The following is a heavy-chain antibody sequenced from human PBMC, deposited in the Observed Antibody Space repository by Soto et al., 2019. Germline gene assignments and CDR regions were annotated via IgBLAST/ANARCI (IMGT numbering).Heavy chain of an antibody. CDR3: ARLNFASEDY. J-gene: IGHJ4*02. Sequence: QVQLVQSGAEVKKPGASVKVSCKTSGYTFTSYGISWVRQAPGQGLEWMGWISAYSGDTVYAQKLQGRVTVTTDTSTSTAYMELRSLRYDDTAVYYCARLNFASEDYWGQGTLVTVSS. CDR2: ISAYSGDT. V-gene: IGHV1-18*04. D-gene: IGHD3-10*01. CDR1: GYTFTSYG.